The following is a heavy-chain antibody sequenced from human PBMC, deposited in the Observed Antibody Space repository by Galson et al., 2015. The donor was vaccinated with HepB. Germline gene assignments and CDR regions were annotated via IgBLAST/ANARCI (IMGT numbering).Heavy chain of an antibody. V-gene: IGHV1-2*06. D-gene: IGHD2-2*01. CDR3: ARGLEVVVPAARTWFDP. CDR1: GYTFTGYY. J-gene: IGHJ5*02. CDR2: INPNNGGT. Sequence: SVKVSCKASGYTFTGYYMHWVRQAPGQGLEWMGRINPNNGGTNYAQKFQGRVTMTRGTSISTAYMELSRLRSDDTAVYYCARGLEVVVPAARTWFDPWGQGTLITVSS.